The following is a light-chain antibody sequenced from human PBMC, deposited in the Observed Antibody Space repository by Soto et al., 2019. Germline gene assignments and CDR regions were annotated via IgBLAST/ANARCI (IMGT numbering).Light chain of an antibody. J-gene: IGKJ5*01. CDR2: GAS. CDR3: QHYGGSPLT. CDR1: QSVSSDH. V-gene: IGKV3-20*01. Sequence: DIVLTQSPGTLSLSPGERASLSCRASQSVSSDHLAWYEQKPGQAPRLLIYGASSRATGIPDRFSGSGSGTDFTLTISRLEPEDYAVYYCQHYGGSPLTFGQGTRLE.